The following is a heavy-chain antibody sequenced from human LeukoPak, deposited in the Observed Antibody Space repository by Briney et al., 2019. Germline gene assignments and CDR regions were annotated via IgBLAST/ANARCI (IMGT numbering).Heavy chain of an antibody. Sequence: GASVKVSCKASGYTFTGYYMHWVRQAPGQGLEWMGGIIPIFGTANYAQKFQGRVTITADESTSTAYMELSSLRSEDTAVYYCARGVIRWELLRGPCAFDIWGQGTMVTVSS. J-gene: IGHJ3*02. D-gene: IGHD1-26*01. V-gene: IGHV1-69*13. CDR1: GYTFTGYY. CDR2: IIPIFGTA. CDR3: ARGVIRWELLRGPCAFDI.